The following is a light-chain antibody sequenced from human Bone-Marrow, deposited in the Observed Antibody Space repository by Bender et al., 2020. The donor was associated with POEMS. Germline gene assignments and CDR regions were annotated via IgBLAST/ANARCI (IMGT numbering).Light chain of an antibody. CDR2: DNN. CDR3: QVWDTSGDQGV. Sequence: SYVLTQPPSVSVAPGETARITCEGNNIGSQSVHWYQQKPGQAPVLAVYDNNDRPSGIPERFSGSDSGNTATLTINRAEAGDEADYYCQVWDTSGDQGVFGSGTTVTVL. J-gene: IGLJ1*01. V-gene: IGLV3-21*02. CDR1: NIGSQS.